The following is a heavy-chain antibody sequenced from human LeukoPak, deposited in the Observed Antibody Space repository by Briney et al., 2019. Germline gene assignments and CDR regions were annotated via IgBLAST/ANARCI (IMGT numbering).Heavy chain of an antibody. Sequence: EASVKVSCKASGYTFTSYGISWVRQAPGQGLEWMGWISAYDGNTNYAQKLQGRVTMTTDTSTSTAYMELRSLRSDDTAVYSCARDHGGNTHWFDPWGQGTLVTVSS. CDR3: ARDHGGNTHWFDP. V-gene: IGHV1-18*01. J-gene: IGHJ5*02. CDR1: GYTFTSYG. CDR2: ISAYDGNT. D-gene: IGHD2-15*01.